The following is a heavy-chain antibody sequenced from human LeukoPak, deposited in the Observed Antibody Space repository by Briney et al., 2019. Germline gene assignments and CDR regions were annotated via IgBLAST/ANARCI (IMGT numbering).Heavy chain of an antibody. CDR3: AKPQIGVVVVAALDY. Sequence: GGSLRLSCAASGFTFSSYAMGWVRQAPGKGLEWVSAISGSGGSTYYADSVKGRFTISRDNSKNTLYLQMNSLRAEDTAVYYCAKPQIGVVVVAALDYWGQGTLVTVSS. V-gene: IGHV3-23*01. CDR1: GFTFSSYA. D-gene: IGHD2-15*01. CDR2: ISGSGGST. J-gene: IGHJ4*02.